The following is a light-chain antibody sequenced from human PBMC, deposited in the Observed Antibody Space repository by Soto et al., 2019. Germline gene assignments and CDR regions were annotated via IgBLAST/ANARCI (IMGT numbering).Light chain of an antibody. J-gene: IGKJ1*01. CDR2: GAS. V-gene: IGKV3-20*01. Sequence: EIVLTQSPGTLSLSPGESATLSCRASQSVDSRFLAWYQQKPGQAPRLLMYGASTRATGIPDRFSGSGSGTDFTLSISSLEHEDFAVYYCHQYDSSRTFGQGTKVEMK. CDR3: HQYDSSRT. CDR1: QSVDSRF.